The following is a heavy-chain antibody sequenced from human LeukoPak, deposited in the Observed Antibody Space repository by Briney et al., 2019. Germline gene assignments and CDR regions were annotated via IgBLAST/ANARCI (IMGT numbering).Heavy chain of an antibody. CDR1: DGSITNYD. CDR2: IHYSGTA. Sequence: SETLSLTCTVSDGSITNYDWSWVRQPPGKGPEFIGYIHYSGTANYNPSLRSRLTVSVDTSKNQFSLKLNSVTAADTAVYYCAKYSRLLREKNPFDVWGPGTMVVVSS. CDR3: AKYSRLLREKNPFDV. J-gene: IGHJ3*01. V-gene: IGHV4-59*08. D-gene: IGHD5-18*01.